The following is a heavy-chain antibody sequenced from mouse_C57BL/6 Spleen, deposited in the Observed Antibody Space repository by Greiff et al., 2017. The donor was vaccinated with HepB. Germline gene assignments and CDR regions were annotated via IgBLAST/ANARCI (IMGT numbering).Heavy chain of an antibody. CDR3: ARAHYDGYYIDY. Sequence: EVQLQESGPGLVKPSQSLSLTCSVTGYSITSGYYWNWIRQFPGNKLEWMGYISYDGSNNYNPSLKNRISITRDTSKNQFFLKLNSVTTEDTATYDGARAHYDGYYIDYWGQGTTLTVSS. CDR1: GYSITSGYY. D-gene: IGHD2-3*01. V-gene: IGHV3-6*01. J-gene: IGHJ2*01. CDR2: ISYDGSN.